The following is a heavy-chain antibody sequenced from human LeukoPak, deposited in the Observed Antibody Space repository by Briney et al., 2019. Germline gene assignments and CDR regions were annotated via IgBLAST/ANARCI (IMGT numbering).Heavy chain of an antibody. V-gene: IGHV1-18*01. CDR1: GYTFMSHG. Sequence: GASGKVSCKAYGYTFMSHGISLGRQAPGQGLGLMGWISGYSANTNCAPRLQGRVTMTTETSTNTAYMELRSLISDDTAVYYCARDRHWNQGNFDYWGQGTLVTVSS. CDR2: ISGYSANT. CDR3: ARDRHWNQGNFDY. J-gene: IGHJ4*02. D-gene: IGHD1-1*01.